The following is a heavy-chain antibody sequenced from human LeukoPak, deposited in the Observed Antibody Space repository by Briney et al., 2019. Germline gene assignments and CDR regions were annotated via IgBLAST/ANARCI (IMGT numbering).Heavy chain of an antibody. CDR2: ITSSSSYI. CDR1: GFTFSSYN. Sequence: GSLRLSCAASGFTFSSYNMNWVRQAPGKGLEWVSSITSSSSYIYYADSVKGRFTISRDNAKNSLFLQMNSLTAEDTAVYYCARDPYNGGYWNYYYYYMDVWGKGTTVTIS. V-gene: IGHV3-21*01. D-gene: IGHD1-26*01. J-gene: IGHJ6*03. CDR3: ARDPYNGGYWNYYYYYMDV.